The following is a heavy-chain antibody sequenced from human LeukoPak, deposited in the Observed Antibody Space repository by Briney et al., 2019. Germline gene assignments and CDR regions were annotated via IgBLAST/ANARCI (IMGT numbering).Heavy chain of an antibody. CDR1: GFTFSSYA. V-gene: IGHV3-23*01. CDR3: AKPKSGSYPGYYFDY. Sequence: GGSLRLSCAASGFTFSSYAMSWIRQAPGKGLEWVSAIVGSGGSTYNADSVKGRFTISRDNSKNTLYLQMNSLRAEDTAVYYCAKPKSGSYPGYYFDYWGQGTLVTVSS. J-gene: IGHJ4*02. CDR2: IVGSGGST. D-gene: IGHD1-26*01.